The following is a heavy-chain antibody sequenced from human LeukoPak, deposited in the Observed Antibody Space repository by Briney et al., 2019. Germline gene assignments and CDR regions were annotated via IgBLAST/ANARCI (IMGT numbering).Heavy chain of an antibody. J-gene: IGHJ6*02. Sequence: ASVKVSCKASGYTFTSYGISWVRQAPGQGLEWMGIINPSGGSTSYAQKFQGRVTMTRDTSTSTVYMELSSLRSEDTAVYYCARSSGYYGMDVWGQGTTVTVSS. CDR1: GYTFTSYG. D-gene: IGHD3-10*01. CDR2: INPSGGST. V-gene: IGHV1-46*01. CDR3: ARSSGYYGMDV.